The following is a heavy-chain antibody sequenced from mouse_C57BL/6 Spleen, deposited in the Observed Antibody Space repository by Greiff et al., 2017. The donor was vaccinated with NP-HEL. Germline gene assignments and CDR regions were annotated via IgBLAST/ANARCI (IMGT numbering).Heavy chain of an antibody. CDR2: IYPRSGNT. Sequence: QVQLQQSGAELARPGASVKLSCKASGYTFTSYGISWVKQRTGQGLEWIGEIYPRSGNTYYNEKFKGKATLTADKSSSTAYMELRSLTSEDSAVYFCARSGTITTVVAPYYFDYWGQGTTLTVSS. CDR1: GYTFTSYG. J-gene: IGHJ2*01. V-gene: IGHV1-81*01. CDR3: ARSGTITTVVAPYYFDY. D-gene: IGHD1-1*01.